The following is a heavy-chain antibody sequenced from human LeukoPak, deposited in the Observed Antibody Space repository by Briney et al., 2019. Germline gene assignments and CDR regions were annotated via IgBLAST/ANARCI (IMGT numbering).Heavy chain of an antibody. CDR2: ISGSGGST. Sequence: PGGSLRLSCVVSGFTFSSYAMSWVRQAPGKGLEWVSPISGSGGSTYYADSVKGRLTISRDNSKNTLYLQMNSLRVEDTAVYYCAKSGGSSTYSHVDYWGQGTLVTVSS. D-gene: IGHD2-2*01. J-gene: IGHJ4*02. CDR1: GFTFSSYA. V-gene: IGHV3-23*01. CDR3: AKSGGSSTYSHVDY.